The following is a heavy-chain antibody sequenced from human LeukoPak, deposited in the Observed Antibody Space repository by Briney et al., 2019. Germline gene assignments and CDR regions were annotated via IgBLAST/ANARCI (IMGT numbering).Heavy chain of an antibody. J-gene: IGHJ5*02. V-gene: IGHV4-39*01. CDR2: IYYSGST. CDR1: GGSISSSSYY. D-gene: IGHD3-22*01. CDR3: ARPYYYDSRIDP. Sequence: SETLSLTCTVSGGSISSSSYYWGWIRQPPGKGLEWIGSIYYSGSTYYNPSLKSRVTISVDTSKNQFSLKLSSVTAADAAVYYCARPYYYDSRIDPWGQGILVTVSS.